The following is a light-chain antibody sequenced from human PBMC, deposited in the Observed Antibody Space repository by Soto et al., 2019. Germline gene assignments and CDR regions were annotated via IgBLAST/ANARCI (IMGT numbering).Light chain of an antibody. CDR2: DVN. Sequence: QSALTQPASVSGSPGQSITISCTGTSSDVGGYDYVSWYQQLPGKAPKLLIYDVNNRPSGVSHRFSGSKSGNTASLTISGLQAEDEADYDCSSYTGSSTFVFGTGTKLTVL. CDR3: SSYTGSSTFV. V-gene: IGLV2-14*01. CDR1: SSDVGGYDY. J-gene: IGLJ1*01.